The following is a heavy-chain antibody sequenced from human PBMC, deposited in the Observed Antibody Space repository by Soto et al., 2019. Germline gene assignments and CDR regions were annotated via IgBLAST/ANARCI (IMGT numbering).Heavy chain of an antibody. V-gene: IGHV3-23*01. CDR1: GFTFGNYA. J-gene: IGHJ6*02. D-gene: IGHD3-22*01. Sequence: EVQLLESGGGLVQPGGSLRLSCAASGFTFGNYAFSWVRQAPGKGLEWVSVISGGGDATYYPDSVKGRFTTSRDNSKNTVDLQMNSLRAEDTGVYYCARAWPRGTMIVVESENFGMDVWGQGTAVTVSS. CDR2: ISGGGDAT. CDR3: ARAWPRGTMIVVESENFGMDV.